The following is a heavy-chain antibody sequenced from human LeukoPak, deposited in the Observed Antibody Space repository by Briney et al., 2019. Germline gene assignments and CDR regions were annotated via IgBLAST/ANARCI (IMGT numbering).Heavy chain of an antibody. CDR3: ARTLPPNYFDY. J-gene: IGHJ4*02. CDR1: GFTFSSYA. V-gene: IGHV3-30-3*01. Sequence: GGSLRVSCAASGFTFSSYAMPWVRQAPGKGLEWVAVISYDGSNKYYADSVKGRFTISRDNSKNTLYLQMNSLRAEDTAVYYCARTLPPNYFDYWGQGTLVTVSS. CDR2: ISYDGSNK.